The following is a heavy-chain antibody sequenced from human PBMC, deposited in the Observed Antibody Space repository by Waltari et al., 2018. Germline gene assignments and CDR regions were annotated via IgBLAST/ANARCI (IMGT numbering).Heavy chain of an antibody. CDR3: ASDYYDSSGFDY. V-gene: IGHV3-33*01. J-gene: IGHJ4*02. CDR2: IWYDGSNK. D-gene: IGHD3-22*01. Sequence: QVQLVESGGGVVQPGRSLRLSCAASGFPFSSYGLHGVRQAPGKGLEWVAVIWYDGSNKYYADSVKGRFTISRDNSKNTLYLQMNSLRAEDTAVYYCASDYYDSSGFDYWGQGTLVTVSS. CDR1: GFPFSSYG.